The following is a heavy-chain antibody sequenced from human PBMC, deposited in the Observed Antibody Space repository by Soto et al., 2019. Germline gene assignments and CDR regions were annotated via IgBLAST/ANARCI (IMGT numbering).Heavy chain of an antibody. D-gene: IGHD3-10*01. J-gene: IGHJ4*02. CDR2: ISAYNGNT. Sequence: QVQLVQSGAEVKKRGASVKVSCKASGYTITSYGSRWVRQAPAQGLEWMGWISAYNGNTNYAQKLQGRVTMTTDTSTSTAYMELRSLRSDDTAVYYCARVYRITMVRGELSEYWGQGTLVTVSS. CDR1: GYTITSYG. CDR3: ARVYRITMVRGELSEY. V-gene: IGHV1-18*01.